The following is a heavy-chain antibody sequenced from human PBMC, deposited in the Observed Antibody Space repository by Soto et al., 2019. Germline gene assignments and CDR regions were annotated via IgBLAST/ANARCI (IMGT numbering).Heavy chain of an antibody. Sequence: ASVKVSCKTSGYTFSSYGTNWVRQAPGLGLEWMGWINNYSGNTKYAQRFQGRITMSTDTSTSTAYMEVRSLTYDDTAVYYCARTYYYGSGTHYRFDPWGQGTLVTVSS. V-gene: IGHV1-18*01. J-gene: IGHJ5*02. CDR2: INNYSGNT. CDR1: GYTFSSYG. CDR3: ARTYYYGSGTHYRFDP. D-gene: IGHD3-10*01.